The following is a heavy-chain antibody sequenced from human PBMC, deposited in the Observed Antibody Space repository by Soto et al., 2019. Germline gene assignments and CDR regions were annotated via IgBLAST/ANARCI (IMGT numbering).Heavy chain of an antibody. CDR1: GFAFRSYN. Sequence: PRGSLRLSCAASGFAFRSYNMNWVRQAPGKGLEWVASISSGSSNIYYADSVKGRFTISRDNAKNSLFLQMDSLRAEDSAVYYCASATVVAATFDFWGQGTLVTVSS. V-gene: IGHV3-21*01. D-gene: IGHD2-15*01. CDR2: ISSGSSNI. J-gene: IGHJ4*02. CDR3: ASATVVAATFDF.